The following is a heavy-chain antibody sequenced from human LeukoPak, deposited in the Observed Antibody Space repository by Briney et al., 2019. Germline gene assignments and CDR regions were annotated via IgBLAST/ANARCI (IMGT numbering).Heavy chain of an antibody. CDR3: ARAPANKYDSRLPEDY. J-gene: IGHJ4*02. CDR1: LYTSTRYF. V-gene: IGHV1-46*01. D-gene: IGHD3-22*01. Sequence: ASLWVSSEASLYTSTRYFLYCVRHAPRQGLEWMGIINPSGGSTSYAKKFQGRVTMTRDTSTSTVYMELSSLRSEDTAVYYCARAPANKYDSRLPEDYWGQGTLVTVSS. CDR2: INPSGGST.